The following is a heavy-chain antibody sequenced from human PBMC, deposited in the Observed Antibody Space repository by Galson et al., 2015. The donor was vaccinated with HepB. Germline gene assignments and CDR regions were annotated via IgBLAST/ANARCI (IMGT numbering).Heavy chain of an antibody. CDR3: ARGTVVAAILGP. CDR2: IYYSGST. V-gene: IGHV4-59*01. J-gene: IGHJ5*02. Sequence: SETLSLTCAVYGGSFSGYYWSWIRQPPGKGLEWIGYIYYSGSTNYNPSLKSRVTISVDTSKNQFSLKLSSVTAADTAVYYCARGTVVAAILGPWGQGTLVTVSS. CDR1: GGSFSGYY. D-gene: IGHD2-15*01.